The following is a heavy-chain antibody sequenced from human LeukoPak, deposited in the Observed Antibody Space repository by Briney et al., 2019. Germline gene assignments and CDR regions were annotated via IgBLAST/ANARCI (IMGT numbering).Heavy chain of an antibody. CDR3: VTEVSGSFPT. CDR1: GFTFSSFA. CDR2: ISTSGGIT. J-gene: IGHJ4*02. Sequence: GGSLRLSCVASGFTFSSFAMSWVRQAPGKGLEWVSGISTSGGITDYADSVKGRFTISRDNSKRTLYLEMNSLRAEDTAVYYCVTEVSGSFPTWGQGTLVTVSS. D-gene: IGHD1-26*01. V-gene: IGHV3-23*01.